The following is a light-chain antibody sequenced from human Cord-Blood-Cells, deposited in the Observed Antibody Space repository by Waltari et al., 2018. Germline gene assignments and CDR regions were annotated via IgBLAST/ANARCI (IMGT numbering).Light chain of an antibody. CDR2: DAS. Sequence: EIVLPQSPATLSLSRGERATLSCRASQSVSSYLAWYQQKPGQAPRLLIYDASNRATGIPARFSGSGSGTDFTLTISSLEPEDFAVYYCQQRSNWPPLTFGGGTKVEIK. J-gene: IGKJ4*01. CDR1: QSVSSY. CDR3: QQRSNWPPLT. V-gene: IGKV3-11*01.